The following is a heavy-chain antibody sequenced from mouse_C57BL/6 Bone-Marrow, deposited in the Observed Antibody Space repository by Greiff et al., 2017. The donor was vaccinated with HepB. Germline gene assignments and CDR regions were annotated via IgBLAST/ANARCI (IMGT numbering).Heavy chain of an antibody. D-gene: IGHD1-1*02. CDR2: IRSKSSNYAT. CDR1: GFTFNTYA. Sequence: EVQGVESGGGLVQPKGSLKLSCAASGFTFNTYAMHWVRQAPGKGLEWVARIRSKSSNYATYYADSVKDRFTISRDESQSMLYLQMNSLKTEDTAMYYCVREVDWLAYWGQGTLVTVSA. V-gene: IGHV10-3*01. J-gene: IGHJ3*01. CDR3: VREVDWLAY.